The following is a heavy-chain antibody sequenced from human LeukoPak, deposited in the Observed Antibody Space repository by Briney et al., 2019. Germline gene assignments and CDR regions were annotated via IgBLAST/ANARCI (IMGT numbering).Heavy chain of an antibody. CDR3: AKDHESDGYPCLDH. Sequence: PGGSLRLSCAASGFTFSRFRMTWVRQAPGKGLEWVSTISASGPYYADAVRGRFTISRDNSRNTLSLQMDSLRAEDTAVYYCAKDHESDGYPCLDHWGLGTLVTVSS. CDR2: ISASGP. J-gene: IGHJ4*02. CDR1: GFTFSRFR. V-gene: IGHV3-23*01. D-gene: IGHD3-22*01.